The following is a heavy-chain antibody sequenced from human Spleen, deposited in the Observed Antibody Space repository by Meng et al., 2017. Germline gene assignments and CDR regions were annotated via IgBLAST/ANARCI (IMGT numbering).Heavy chain of an antibody. D-gene: IGHD6-13*01. V-gene: IGHV1-2*02. CDR1: GYTFTSYY. Sequence: ASVKVSCKASGYTFTSYYMHWVRQAPGQGLEWMGWINPNSGGTNYAQKFQGRVTMTRDTSISTAYKELSRLRSDDTAVYYCARARYSSSWYSGFDYWGQGTLVTVSS. CDR2: INPNSGGT. CDR3: ARARYSSSWYSGFDY. J-gene: IGHJ4*02.